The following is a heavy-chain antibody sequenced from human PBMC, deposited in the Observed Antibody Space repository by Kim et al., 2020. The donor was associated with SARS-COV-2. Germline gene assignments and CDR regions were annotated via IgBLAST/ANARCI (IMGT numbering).Heavy chain of an antibody. CDR3: AKDRDDAGDYYFDY. J-gene: IGHJ4*02. V-gene: IGHV3-23*01. D-gene: IGHD4-17*01. Sequence: YADSVKGRFAISRDNSKNTLYLQMNSLRAEDTAVYYCAKDRDDAGDYYFDYWGQGTLVTVSS.